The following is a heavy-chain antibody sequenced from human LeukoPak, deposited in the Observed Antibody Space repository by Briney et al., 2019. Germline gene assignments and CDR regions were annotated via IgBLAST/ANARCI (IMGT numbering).Heavy chain of an antibody. D-gene: IGHD3-10*01. CDR3: ARVPNYGSGSGFDP. CDR1: GFTFSSYG. V-gene: IGHV3-30*03. CDR2: ISYDGSNK. Sequence: GRSLRLSCAASGFTFSSYGMHWVRQAPGKGLEWVAVISYDGSNKYYADSVKGRFTISRDNSKNTLYLQMNSLRAEDTAVYYCARVPNYGSGSGFDPWGQGTLVTVSS. J-gene: IGHJ5*02.